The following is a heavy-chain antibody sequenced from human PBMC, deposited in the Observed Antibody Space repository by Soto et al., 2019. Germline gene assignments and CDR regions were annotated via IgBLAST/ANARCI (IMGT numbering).Heavy chain of an antibody. J-gene: IGHJ5*02. CDR2: INPSGTT. D-gene: IGHD3-10*01. CDR1: GGSISGSTYY. V-gene: IGHV4-39*07. Sequence: SETLSLTCTVSGGSISGSTYYWVWIRQPPGKGLEWIGNINPSGTTNYNPSLKSRVTISVDTSKNQFSLKLSSVTAADTAVYYCARGRRYYGSGPRYWFDPWGQGTLVTVS. CDR3: ARGRRYYGSGPRYWFDP.